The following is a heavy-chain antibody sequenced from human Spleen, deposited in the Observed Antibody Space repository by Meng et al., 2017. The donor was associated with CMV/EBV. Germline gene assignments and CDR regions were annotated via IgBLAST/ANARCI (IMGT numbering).Heavy chain of an antibody. J-gene: IGHJ6*02. D-gene: IGHD2-2*01. CDR3: ARGIVVVPAAAPATDHYYYTMDV. Sequence: AISWVRQAPGQGLEWMGGVIPMFGIANSAQKFQGRVTITTDESTNTAYMDLSSLRSEDTAVYYCARGIVVVPAAAPATDHYYYTMDVWGQGTMVTVSS. V-gene: IGHV1-69*05. CDR2: VIPMFGIA. CDR1: A.